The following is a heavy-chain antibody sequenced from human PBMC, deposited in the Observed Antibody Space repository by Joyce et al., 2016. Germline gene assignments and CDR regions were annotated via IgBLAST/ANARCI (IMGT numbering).Heavy chain of an antibody. D-gene: IGHD6-25*01. J-gene: IGHJ4*02. CDR3: AKDRETSAVLDF. V-gene: IGHV3-30*18. CDR2: ISNDGKNK. CDR1: GFTFGSYG. Sequence: QAQLVESGGGVVQPGRSLRRSCEVSGFTFGSYGMRVVRQGPGKGRWWVAVISNDGKNKNYADSVKGRFTVSRDNSKKILSLQMNSLRPEDTAVYYCAKDRETSAVLDFWGQGTPVTVSS.